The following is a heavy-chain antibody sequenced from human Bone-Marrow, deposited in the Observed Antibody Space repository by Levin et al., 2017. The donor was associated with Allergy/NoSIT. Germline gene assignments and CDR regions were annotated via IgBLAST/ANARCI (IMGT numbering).Heavy chain of an antibody. CDR1: GSSLSDYF. D-gene: IGHD6-19*01. Sequence: GGSLRLSCAASGSSLSDYFMSWTRQAPGRGLEWVAYISSGGTSMYYADSVKGRFTISRDNAKNSLYLQMNSLRVEDTAVYYCVRDRGAVAPGYFDYWGQGALVTVSS. CDR3: VRDRGAVAPGYFDY. CDR2: ISSGGTSM. V-gene: IGHV3-11*01. J-gene: IGHJ4*02.